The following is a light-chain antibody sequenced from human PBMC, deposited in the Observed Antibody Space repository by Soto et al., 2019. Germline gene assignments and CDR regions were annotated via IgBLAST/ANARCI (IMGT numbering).Light chain of an antibody. J-gene: IGKJ1*01. CDR2: DAS. V-gene: IGKV3D-20*02. CDR3: KQRSNWPPT. Sequence: EIVLTQSPGTLSLSPGERATLSCRASQSVSSSYLAWYQQKPGQAPRLLIYDASNRATGIQARFSGSGSGTDFTLTIRSLEPEDFAVYYCKQRSNWPPTFGQGTKVDIK. CDR1: QSVSSSY.